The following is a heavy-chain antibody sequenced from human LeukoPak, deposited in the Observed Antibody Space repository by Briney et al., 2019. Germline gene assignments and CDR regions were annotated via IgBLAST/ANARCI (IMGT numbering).Heavy chain of an antibody. CDR3: GVHWGSGYYFDL. CDR1: GYTFTGHY. J-gene: IGHJ2*01. Sequence: SVKVSCKASGYTFTGHYVHWVRQTPGQGLEWMGWINPQSGDTNYAQKFQGRVTMTRDTSIVTAYMELSRLTSDDTGVYYCGVHWGSGYYFDLWGRGIRVTVSS. D-gene: IGHD7-27*01. V-gene: IGHV1-2*02. CDR2: INPQSGDT.